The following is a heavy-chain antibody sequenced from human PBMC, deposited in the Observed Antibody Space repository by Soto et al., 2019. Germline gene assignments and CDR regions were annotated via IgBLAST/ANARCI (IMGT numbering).Heavy chain of an antibody. Sequence: SVKVSCKASGYIFPNYGITWMRQAPGQGLEWMGGIIPRSATSNYAQKFQGRVTITADESTNTAYMELSSLRSEDTAVYYCAREGLVLVPTTVNSDYYYYAMDVWGQGTTVTVSS. CDR3: AREGLVLVPTTVNSDYYYYAMDV. D-gene: IGHD2-2*01. CDR1: GYIFPNYG. V-gene: IGHV1-69*13. J-gene: IGHJ6*02. CDR2: IIPRSATS.